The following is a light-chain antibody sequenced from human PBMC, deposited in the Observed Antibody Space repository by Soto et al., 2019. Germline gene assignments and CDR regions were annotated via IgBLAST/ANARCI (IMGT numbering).Light chain of an antibody. CDR2: GNS. J-gene: IGLJ7*01. V-gene: IGLV1-40*01. Sequence: QSVLTQPPSVSGAPGQRVTISCTGSSSNIGAGYDVHWYQQLPGTAPKLLIYGNSNRPSGVPDRFSGSKSGTSASLAITGLQAEDEADYYCQSYDSSLSGSPGVFGTGTQLTVL. CDR3: QSYDSSLSGSPGV. CDR1: SSNIGAGYD.